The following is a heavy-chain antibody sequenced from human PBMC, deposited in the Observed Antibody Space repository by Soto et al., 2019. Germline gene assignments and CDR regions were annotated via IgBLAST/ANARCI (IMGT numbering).Heavy chain of an antibody. D-gene: IGHD3-3*01. CDR3: AKVFVFTIREGFDY. V-gene: IGHV3-23*01. CDR1: GFAFSSYA. Sequence: GGSLRLSCAASGFAFSSYAMSWVRQAPGKGLEWVSAITGSGDSTYYADSVKGRFTVSRDNSKNTLYLQMNSLRAEDTAVYYCAKVFVFTIREGFDYWGLGTLVTVSS. CDR2: ITGSGDST. J-gene: IGHJ4*02.